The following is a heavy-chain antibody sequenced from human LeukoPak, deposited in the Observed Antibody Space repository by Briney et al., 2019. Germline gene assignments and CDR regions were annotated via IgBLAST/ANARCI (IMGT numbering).Heavy chain of an antibody. J-gene: IGHJ4*02. D-gene: IGHD2-2*01. Sequence: ASVKVSCKASGYTFTSYGISWVRQAPGQGLEWMEWISAYNGNTNYAQKLQGRVTMTTDTSTSTAYMELRSLRSDDTAVYYCARDRGIVVVPAAMNYWGQGTLVTVSS. CDR1: GYTFTSYG. CDR2: ISAYNGNT. CDR3: ARDRGIVVVPAAMNY. V-gene: IGHV1-18*01.